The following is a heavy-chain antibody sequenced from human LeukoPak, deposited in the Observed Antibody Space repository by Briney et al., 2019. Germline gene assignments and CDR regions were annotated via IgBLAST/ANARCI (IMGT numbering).Heavy chain of an antibody. CDR2: IYPGDSDT. V-gene: IGHV5-51*01. D-gene: IGHD1-26*01. CDR1: GYSFTSYW. Sequence: GESLKISCKGSGYSFTSYWIGWVRQMPGKGLEWMGIIYPGDSDTRYSPSFQGQVSISADKSISTAYLQWSSLKASDTAMYYCATRLVGATLHMDVWGKGTTVTVSS. CDR3: ATRLVGATLHMDV. J-gene: IGHJ6*03.